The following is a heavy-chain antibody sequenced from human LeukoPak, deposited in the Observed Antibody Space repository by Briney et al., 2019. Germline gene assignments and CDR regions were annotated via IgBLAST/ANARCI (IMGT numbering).Heavy chain of an antibody. CDR3: ARERYFDSSGHSRDHAFDI. CDR1: GYTFTGYY. Sequence: ASVKVSCKASGYTFTGYYIHWVRQAPGQGLEWIGWINPTTADIYYAQPFQGRVAMTRDTSLNVAYMEMSSLKYDDSAVYYCARERYFDSSGHSRDHAFDILGQGTLFTVSS. J-gene: IGHJ3*02. D-gene: IGHD3-22*01. CDR2: INPTTADI. V-gene: IGHV1-2*02.